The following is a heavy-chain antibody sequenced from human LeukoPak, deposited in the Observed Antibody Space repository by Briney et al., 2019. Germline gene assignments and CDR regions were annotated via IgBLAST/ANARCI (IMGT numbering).Heavy chain of an antibody. Sequence: GGSLRLSCAPSGFTFSSFAMNWVRKAPGKGLEWVSTIGSSGDSTYYADSVRGRFTISRDNSKNTMHLQMNNLRAEDTAFYYCARGSKDLDFWGQGTLVTVSS. CDR2: IGSSGDST. V-gene: IGHV3-23*01. CDR3: ARGSKDLDF. D-gene: IGHD3-10*01. CDR1: GFTFSSFA. J-gene: IGHJ4*02.